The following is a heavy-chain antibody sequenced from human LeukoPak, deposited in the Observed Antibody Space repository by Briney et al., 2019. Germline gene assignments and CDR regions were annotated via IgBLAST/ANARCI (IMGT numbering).Heavy chain of an antibody. J-gene: IGHJ5*02. V-gene: IGHV3-66*02. CDR1: GFTVSNDY. CDR3: ARARAGAQNWVALDP. CDR2: IYGDGTT. D-gene: IGHD7-27*01. Sequence: GGSLRHSCAASGFTVSNDYMAWVRQPPGRGLEWVSLIYGDGTTFYTDSVKGRFTISRDNFKNTMYLQMNSLSPEDTALYYCARARAGAQNWVALDPWGQGTLVTVAS.